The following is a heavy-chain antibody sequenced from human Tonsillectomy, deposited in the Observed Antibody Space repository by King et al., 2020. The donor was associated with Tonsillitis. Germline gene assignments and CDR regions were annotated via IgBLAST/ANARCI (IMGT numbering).Heavy chain of an antibody. CDR2: ISSSSSTK. Sequence: VQLVESGGGLVQPGGSLRLSCAASGFTFSSYSMNWVRQAPGKGLEWVSYISSSSSTKYYADSVKGRFTISRDNAKNSLYLQMNSLRDEDTALYYCAWDSSQQLGEWWFAPWGQGTLVTVSS. CDR1: GFTFSSYS. J-gene: IGHJ5*02. V-gene: IGHV3-48*02. CDR3: AWDSSQQLGEWWFAP. D-gene: IGHD6-13*01.